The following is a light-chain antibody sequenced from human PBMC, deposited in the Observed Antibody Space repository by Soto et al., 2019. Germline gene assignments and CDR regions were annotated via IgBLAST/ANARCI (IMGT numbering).Light chain of an antibody. Sequence: DIVMTQSPDSLAVSLGERATINCKSSQSVLYSSNNKNYLAWYQQKPGQPPKLLIYWAFTRESGVPDLFSGSGSGTDFTLTISSLQAEDVAVYYCQQYYTTHSSTFGQGTKVEIK. J-gene: IGKJ1*01. CDR3: QQYYTTHSST. CDR2: WAF. CDR1: QSVLYSSNNKNY. V-gene: IGKV4-1*01.